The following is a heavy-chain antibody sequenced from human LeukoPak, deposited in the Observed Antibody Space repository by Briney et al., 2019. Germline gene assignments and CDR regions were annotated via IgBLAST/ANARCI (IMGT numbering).Heavy chain of an antibody. V-gene: IGHV5-51*01. D-gene: IGHD2-2*01. J-gene: IGHJ4*02. CDR3: ARQAGYCGSTSCSRSEFDY. CDR1: GYTFTTYW. CDR2: IYPGDSDT. Sequence: GESLKISCKGSGYTFTTYWIGWVRQMPGKGLEWMGFIYPGDSDTRYSPSFQGQVTISADKSINTAYLQWSSLKASDTAIYYCARQAGYCGSTSCSRSEFDYWGQGTLVTVSS.